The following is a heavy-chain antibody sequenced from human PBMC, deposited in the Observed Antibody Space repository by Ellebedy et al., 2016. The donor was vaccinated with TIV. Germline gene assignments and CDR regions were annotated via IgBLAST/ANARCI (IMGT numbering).Heavy chain of an antibody. CDR1: GGSISSYY. CDR3: ARYPGVAAHYFDY. CDR2: IYYSGST. Sequence: MPSETLSLTCTVPGGSISSYYWSWIRQPPGKGLEWIGSIYYSGSTNYNPSLKSRVTISVDTSKNQFSQKMSSVTAADTAVYYCARYPGVAAHYFDYWGQGTLVTVSS. D-gene: IGHD6-19*01. J-gene: IGHJ4*02. V-gene: IGHV4-59*01.